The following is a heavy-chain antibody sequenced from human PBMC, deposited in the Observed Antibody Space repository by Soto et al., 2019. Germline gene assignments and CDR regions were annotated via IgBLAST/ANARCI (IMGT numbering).Heavy chain of an antibody. CDR2: IIPIFGTA. V-gene: IGHV1-69*12. D-gene: IGHD3-22*01. CDR1: GGTFSSHT. Sequence: QVQLVQSGAEVKKPGSSVKVSCKASGGTFSSHTISWVRQTPGQGLEWMGGIIPIFGTATYAQKFQGRVRITADESTRTAYMGLSSLRSDDTAVYYCASDRDSSGYHYSPFDSWGQGTLVTVSS. CDR3: ASDRDSSGYHYSPFDS. J-gene: IGHJ4*02.